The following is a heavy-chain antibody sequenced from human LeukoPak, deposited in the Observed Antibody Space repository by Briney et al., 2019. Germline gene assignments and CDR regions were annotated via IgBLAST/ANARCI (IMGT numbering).Heavy chain of an antibody. D-gene: IGHD2-15*01. J-gene: IGHJ4*02. Sequence: QSGGSLRLSCAASGFTFSSYAMSWVRQAPEKGLEWVSAISGGGGRTYYADSVKGRFTISRDNSKNTLYLQMNSLRAEDTAVYYCAKTPREVAATVTFDYWGQGALVTVPS. V-gene: IGHV3-23*01. CDR1: GFTFSSYA. CDR3: AKTPREVAATVTFDY. CDR2: ISGGGGRT.